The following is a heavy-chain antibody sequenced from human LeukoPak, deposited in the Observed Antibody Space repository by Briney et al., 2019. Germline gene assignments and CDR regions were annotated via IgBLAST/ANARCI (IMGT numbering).Heavy chain of an antibody. CDR1: GGSTSSYY. D-gene: IGHD5-18*01. Sequence: SSETLSLTCTVSGGSTSSYYWSWIRQPPGKGLEWIGYIYYSGSTNYNPSLKSRVTMSVDTSKNQFSLKLSSVTAADTAVYYCARIYPYSYGPGHFDYWGQGTLVTVSS. J-gene: IGHJ4*02. CDR2: IYYSGST. CDR3: ARIYPYSYGPGHFDY. V-gene: IGHV4-59*12.